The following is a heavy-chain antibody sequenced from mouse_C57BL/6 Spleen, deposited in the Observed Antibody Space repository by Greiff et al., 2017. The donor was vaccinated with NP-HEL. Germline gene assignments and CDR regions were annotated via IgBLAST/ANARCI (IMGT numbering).Heavy chain of an antibody. J-gene: IGHJ1*03. Sequence: VQLQQSGAELVRPGASVKLSCTASGFNIKDYYMHWVKQRPEQGLEWIGWIDPENGDTEYASKFQGKATITADTSSNTAYLQLSSLTSEDTAVYYCTARRQLRLQDFDVWGTGTTVTVSS. V-gene: IGHV14-4*01. CDR2: IDPENGDT. CDR1: GFNIKDYY. CDR3: TARRQLRLQDFDV. D-gene: IGHD3-2*02.